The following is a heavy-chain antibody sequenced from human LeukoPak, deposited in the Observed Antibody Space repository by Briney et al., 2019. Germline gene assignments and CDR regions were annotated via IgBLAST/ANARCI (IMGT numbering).Heavy chain of an antibody. CDR2: INPNSGGT. CDR1: GYTFTGYY. CDR3: ARGPGGITMIVPFDP. Sequence: ASVTVSCKCSGYTFTGYYMHWVRQAPGQGLEWMGLINPNSGGTNYAQKFQGRVTMTRDTSISTAYMDLSRLRSGDTAVYYCARGPGGITMIVPFDPWGQGTLVTVSS. V-gene: IGHV1-2*02. J-gene: IGHJ5*02. D-gene: IGHD3-22*01.